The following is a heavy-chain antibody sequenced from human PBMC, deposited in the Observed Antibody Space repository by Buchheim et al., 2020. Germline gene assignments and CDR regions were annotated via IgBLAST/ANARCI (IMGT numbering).Heavy chain of an antibody. CDR1: GFTFSSYG. J-gene: IGHJ4*02. V-gene: IGHV3-33*01. CDR2: IWYDGSNK. Sequence: QVQLVESGGGVVQPGRSLRLSCAASGFTFSSYGMHWVRQAPGKGLEWVAVIWYDGSNKYYADSVKGRFTISRDNSKHTLYLQMNSLRAEDTAVYYCARDPNRSSSFFDYWGQGTL. D-gene: IGHD6-6*01. CDR3: ARDPNRSSSFFDY.